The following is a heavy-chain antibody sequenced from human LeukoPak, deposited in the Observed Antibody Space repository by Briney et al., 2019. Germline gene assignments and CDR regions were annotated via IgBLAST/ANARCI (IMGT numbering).Heavy chain of an antibody. V-gene: IGHV3-15*01. CDR3: TTDLGITMIRGVIVY. CDR1: GFGFTNAW. Sequence: GGSLRLSCAASGFGFTNAWMSWVRQAPGKGLEWVGRIKSKGDGETTDYAAPVKGRFTMSRDDAKATVYLQINSLITEDTAVYYCTTDLGITMIRGVIVYWGQGTLVTVSS. D-gene: IGHD3-10*01. CDR2: IKSKGDGETT. J-gene: IGHJ4*02.